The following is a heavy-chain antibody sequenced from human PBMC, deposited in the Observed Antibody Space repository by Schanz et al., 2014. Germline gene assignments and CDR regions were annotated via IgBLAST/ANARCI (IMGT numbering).Heavy chain of an antibody. V-gene: IGHV3-7*01. Sequence: EVQLVESGGGLVKPGGSLRLSCAASGFSISFHWMSWVRQAPGKGPEWVAKINPDGSGKYYVVSVEGRFTISRDNAKKSLFLQMNSLRAEDTAVYYCARLGRMGAFDIWGQGTMVTVSS. CDR2: INPDGSGK. CDR1: GFSISFHW. D-gene: IGHD2-8*01. J-gene: IGHJ3*02. CDR3: ARLGRMGAFDI.